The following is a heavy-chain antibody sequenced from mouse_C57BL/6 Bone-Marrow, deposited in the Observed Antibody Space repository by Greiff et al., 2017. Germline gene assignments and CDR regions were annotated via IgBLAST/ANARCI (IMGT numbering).Heavy chain of an antibody. J-gene: IGHJ3*01. V-gene: IGHV1-15*01. Sequence: VKLKQSGAELVRPGASVTLSCKASGYTFTDYEMHWVKQTPVHGLEWIGAIDPETGGTAYNQKFKGKAILTADKSSSTAYMELRSLTSEDSAVYYCTRWGDDGYYPWFAYWGQGTLVTVSA. CDR1: GYTFTDYE. D-gene: IGHD2-3*01. CDR3: TRWGDDGYYPWFAY. CDR2: IDPETGGT.